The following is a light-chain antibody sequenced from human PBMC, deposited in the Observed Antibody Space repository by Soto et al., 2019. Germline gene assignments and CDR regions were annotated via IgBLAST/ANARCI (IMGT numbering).Light chain of an antibody. V-gene: IGKV3-15*01. CDR1: QSVIIN. CDR2: GAS. J-gene: IGKJ4*01. Sequence: EIVMTPSQATLSVSPLERANLSFSASQSVIINLAEYQQKPGQAPRLLIYGASTRATGIPARFSFSGSGTEFSLTISSLQPDDFATYYCQKYKSFSLNFGGGTKVDIK. CDR3: QKYKSFSLN.